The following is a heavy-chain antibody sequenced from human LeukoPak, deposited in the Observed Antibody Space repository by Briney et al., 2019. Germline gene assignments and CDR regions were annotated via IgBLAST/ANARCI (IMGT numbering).Heavy chain of an antibody. V-gene: IGHV1-2*02. CDR3: AREAPGIAAAGTFDY. D-gene: IGHD6-13*01. CDR1: GYTFTGYY. Sequence: ASVKVSCKASGYTFTGYYMHWVRQAPGQGLEWMGWINPNSGGTNYAQKFQGRVTMTRDTSISTAYMELSRLRSDDTAVYYCAREAPGIAAAGTFDYWGQGTLVTVSS. J-gene: IGHJ4*02. CDR2: INPNSGGT.